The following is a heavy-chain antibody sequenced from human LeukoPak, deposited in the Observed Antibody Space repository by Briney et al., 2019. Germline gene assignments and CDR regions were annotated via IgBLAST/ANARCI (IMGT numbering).Heavy chain of an antibody. CDR3: ASGSYYEYNWFDP. V-gene: IGHV1-2*02. CDR1: GYTFTGYY. Sequence: GASVKVSCKASGYTFTGYYMHWVRQAPGQGLEWMGWINPNSGGTNYAQKFQGRVTMTRDTSISTAYMELSRLRSDDTAVFYCASGSYYEYNWFDPWGQGTLVTVSS. CDR2: INPNSGGT. J-gene: IGHJ5*02. D-gene: IGHD1-26*01.